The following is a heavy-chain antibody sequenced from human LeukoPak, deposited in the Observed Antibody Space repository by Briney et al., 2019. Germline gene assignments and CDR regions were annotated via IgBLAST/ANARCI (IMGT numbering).Heavy chain of an antibody. CDR3: AREGIAARPRGY. CDR2: IYHSGST. J-gene: IGHJ4*02. D-gene: IGHD6-6*01. V-gene: IGHV4-30-2*01. Sequence: PSQTLSLTCTVSGGSISSGGYYWSWIRQPPGKGLEWIGYIYHSGSTYYNPSLKSRVTISVDRSKNQFSLKLSSVTAADTAVYYCAREGIAARPRGYWGQGTLVTVSS. CDR1: GGSISSGGYY.